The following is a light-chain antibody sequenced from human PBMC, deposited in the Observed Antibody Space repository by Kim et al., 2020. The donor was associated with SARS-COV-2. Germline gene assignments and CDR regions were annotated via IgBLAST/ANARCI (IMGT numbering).Light chain of an antibody. V-gene: IGLV2-8*01. J-gene: IGLJ2*01. CDR1: SSDVGGYNF. CDR2: EVS. Sequence: QSVLTQPPSASGSPGQSVTISCTGTSSDVGGYNFVSWYQQHPGKAPKLIIYEVSKWPSGVPDRFSGSKSGNTASLTVSGLQGEDEADYYCSSYAGSNNLMVFGGGTQLTVL. CDR3: SSYAGSNNLMV.